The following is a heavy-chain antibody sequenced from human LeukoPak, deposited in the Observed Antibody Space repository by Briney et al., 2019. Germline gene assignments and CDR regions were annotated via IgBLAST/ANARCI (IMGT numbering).Heavy chain of an antibody. J-gene: IGHJ4*02. Sequence: SETLSLTCTVSGGSISSSSYYWGWIRQPPGKGLEWIGSIYYSGSTYYNPSLKSRVTISVDTSKIQFSLKLSSVTAADTAVYYCARRPYSSGWYGDYWGQGTLVTVSS. D-gene: IGHD6-19*01. V-gene: IGHV4-39*01. CDR3: ARRPYSSGWYGDY. CDR2: IYYSGST. CDR1: GGSISSSSYY.